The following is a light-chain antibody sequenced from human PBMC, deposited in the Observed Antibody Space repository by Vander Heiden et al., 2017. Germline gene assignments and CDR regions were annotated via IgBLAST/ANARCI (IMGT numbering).Light chain of an antibody. CDR3: QQEYSTPLT. Sequence: DIVMTQSPDSLAVSLGERATINCKSSQSVFYSSNNKNYLAWYQQKPGQPPKLLIYGASTRESGVPDRFSGSGSGTDFTLTISSLQAEDVAVYYCQQEYSTPLTFGGGTKVEIK. CDR2: GAS. CDR1: QSVFYSSNNKNY. J-gene: IGKJ4*01. V-gene: IGKV4-1*01.